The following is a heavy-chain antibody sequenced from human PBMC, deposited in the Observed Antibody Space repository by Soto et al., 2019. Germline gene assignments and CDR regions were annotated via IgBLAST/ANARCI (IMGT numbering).Heavy chain of an antibody. V-gene: IGHV1-69*04. CDR1: GGTFSSYT. CDR3: AREDSSGWPRDY. CDR2: IIPILGIA. J-gene: IGHJ4*02. Sequence: ASVKVSCKASGGTFSSYTISWVRQAPGQGLEWMGRIIPILGIANYAQKFQGRVTITADKSTSTAYMELSSLRSEDTAVYYCAREDSSGWPRDYWGQGTLVTVSS. D-gene: IGHD6-19*01.